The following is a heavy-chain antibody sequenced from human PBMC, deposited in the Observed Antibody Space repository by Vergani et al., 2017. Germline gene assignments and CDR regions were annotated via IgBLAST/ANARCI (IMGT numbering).Heavy chain of an antibody. D-gene: IGHD3-22*01. CDR1: GGTFSSYA. Sequence: QVQLVQSGAEVKKPGSSVKVSCKASGGTFSSYAISWVRQAPGQGLEWMGGIIPIFGTANYALKFQGRVTITADESTSTAYMELSSLRSEDTAVYYCARGSYYYDSSGYYFDYWGQGTLVTVSS. V-gene: IGHV1-69*12. CDR3: ARGSYYYDSSGYYFDY. CDR2: IIPIFGTA. J-gene: IGHJ4*02.